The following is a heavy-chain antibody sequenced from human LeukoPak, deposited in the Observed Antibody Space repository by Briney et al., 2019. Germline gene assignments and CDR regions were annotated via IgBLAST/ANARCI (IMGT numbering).Heavy chain of an antibody. J-gene: IGHJ3*02. V-gene: IGHV3-53*01. CDR2: IYSGGST. CDR1: GFTVSSNY. CDR3: ARDILSQGPDAFDI. D-gene: IGHD2/OR15-2a*01. Sequence: GGSLRLSCAASGFTVSSNYMSWGRQAPGKGLEWVSVIYSGGSTYYADSVKGRFTISRDNSKNTLHLQMNSLRAEDTAVYYCARDILSQGPDAFDIWGQGTMVTVSS.